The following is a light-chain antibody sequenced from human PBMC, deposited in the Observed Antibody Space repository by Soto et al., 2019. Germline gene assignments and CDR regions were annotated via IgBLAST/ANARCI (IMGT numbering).Light chain of an antibody. Sequence: QSVLTQPPSASGSPGQSVTITCTGTSSDVGAFNYVSWYQQHPGKAPKLIIFEINKRPSGVPDRFSGSKSGNTASLTVSGLQAEDEAAYYCSSYAGSNIYVFGGGTKVTV. CDR2: EIN. J-gene: IGLJ1*01. CDR3: SSYAGSNIYV. V-gene: IGLV2-8*01. CDR1: SSDVGAFNY.